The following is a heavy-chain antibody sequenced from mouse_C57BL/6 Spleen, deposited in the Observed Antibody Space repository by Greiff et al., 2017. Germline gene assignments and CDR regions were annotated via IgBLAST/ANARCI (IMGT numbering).Heavy chain of an antibody. CDR2: IDPEDGDT. CDR3: AKGLRSPADV. D-gene: IGHD1-1*01. CDR1: GFNINDYY. Sequence: EVQLQESGAELVKPGASVKLSCTASGFNINDYYMHWVKQRPEQGLEWIGRIDPEDGDTKYAPTFQGKATITADTSSNTAYLQLSSLTSEDTAVYYGAKGLRSPADVWGTGTTVTVSS. J-gene: IGHJ1*03. V-gene: IGHV14-2*01.